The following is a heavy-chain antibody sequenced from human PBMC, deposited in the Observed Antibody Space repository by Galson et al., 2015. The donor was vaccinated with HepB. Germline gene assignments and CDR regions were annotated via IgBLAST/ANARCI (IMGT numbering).Heavy chain of an antibody. V-gene: IGHV3-15*01. CDR2: IKSKIDGGTT. D-gene: IGHD2-2*01. Sequence: SLRLSCAASGFTFSDAWLSWVRQAPGKGLEWVGRIKSKIDGGTTDYAAPVKGRFTISRDDSKNTLYLQMNSLKTEDTAVYYCTTHWTFCSSTSCYVYWYFDLWGRGTLVTVSS. CDR3: TTHWTFCSSTSCYVYWYFDL. J-gene: IGHJ2*01. CDR1: GFTFSDAW.